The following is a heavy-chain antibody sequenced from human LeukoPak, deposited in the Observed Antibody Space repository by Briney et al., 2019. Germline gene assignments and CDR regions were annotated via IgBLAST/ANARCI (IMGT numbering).Heavy chain of an antibody. Sequence: GGSLRLSCAASGFTFSSYAMHWVRQAPGKGLEWVAVISYDGSNKYYADSVKGRFTISRDNSKNTLYLQMNSLRVEDTAVYHCAKEDYFGSGSYLGYWGQGTLVTVSS. D-gene: IGHD3-10*01. J-gene: IGHJ4*02. CDR1: GFTFSSYA. CDR3: AKEDYFGSGSYLGY. CDR2: ISYDGSNK. V-gene: IGHV3-30*04.